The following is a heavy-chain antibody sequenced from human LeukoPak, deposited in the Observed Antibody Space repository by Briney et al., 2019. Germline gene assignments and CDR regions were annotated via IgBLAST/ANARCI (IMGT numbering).Heavy chain of an antibody. J-gene: IGHJ3*02. CDR2: ISSTSSYI. CDR1: GFTLSIYS. CDR3: ATAVGQYYYDSSGYAFDI. Sequence: GRSLRLSCAASGFTLSIYSMNRVRQAPGKGLEWVSSISSTSSYIYYADSVKGRVTISRENAKTSLYLQMNSLRAEDTAVYYCATAVGQYYYDSSGYAFDIWGQGTMVTVSS. V-gene: IGHV3-21*01. D-gene: IGHD3-22*01.